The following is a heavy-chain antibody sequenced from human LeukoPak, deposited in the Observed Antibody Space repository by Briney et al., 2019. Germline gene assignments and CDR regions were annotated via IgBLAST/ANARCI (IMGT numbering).Heavy chain of an antibody. D-gene: IGHD3-22*01. CDR1: GFTFSSYA. V-gene: IGHV3-23*01. Sequence: GGSLRLSCAASGFTFSSYAMSWVRQAPGKGLEWVSAISGSGGSTYYADSVKGRFTISRDNSKNTLYLQMNSLRAEDTAVYYCAKKAYYDSSGYLHYFDYWGQGTLVTVSS. CDR2: ISGSGGST. J-gene: IGHJ4*02. CDR3: AKKAYYDSSGYLHYFDY.